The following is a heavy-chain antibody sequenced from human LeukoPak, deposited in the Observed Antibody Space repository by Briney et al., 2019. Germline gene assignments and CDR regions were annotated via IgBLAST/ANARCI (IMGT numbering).Heavy chain of an antibody. D-gene: IGHD4-17*01. Sequence: ASVKVSCKASGYTFTSYGISWVRQAPGQGLEWMGGFDPEDGETIYAQKFQGRVTMTEDTSTDTAYVELSSLRSEDTAVYYCATALLTTVTFQHWGQGTLVTVSS. CDR2: FDPEDGET. J-gene: IGHJ1*01. CDR1: GYTFTSYG. CDR3: ATALLTTVTFQH. V-gene: IGHV1-24*01.